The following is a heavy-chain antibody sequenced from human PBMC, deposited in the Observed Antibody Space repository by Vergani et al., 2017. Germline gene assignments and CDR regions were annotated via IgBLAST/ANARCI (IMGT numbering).Heavy chain of an antibody. J-gene: IGHJ6*02. V-gene: IGHV4-59*01. Sequence: QVQLQESGPGLVKPSETLSLTCTVSGGSISSYYWSWIRQPPGKGLEWIGYIYYSGSTNYNPSLKSRVTISVDTSKNQFSLKLSSVTAADTAVYYCARDLPSYGTGVDYYGMDVSGQGTTVTVSS. D-gene: IGHD5-18*01. CDR2: IYYSGST. CDR1: GGSISSYY. CDR3: ARDLPSYGTGVDYYGMDV.